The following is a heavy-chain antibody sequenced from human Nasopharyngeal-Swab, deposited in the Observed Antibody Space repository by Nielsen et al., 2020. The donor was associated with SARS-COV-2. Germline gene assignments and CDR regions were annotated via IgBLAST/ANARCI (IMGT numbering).Heavy chain of an antibody. CDR3: AKVDMVRGVLDAFDI. CDR1: GFTFSSYA. D-gene: IGHD3-10*01. Sequence: GESLKISCAASGFTFSSYAMSWVRQAPGKGLEWVSAISGSGGSTYYADSVKDRFTISRDNSKNTLYLQMNSLRAEDTAVYYCAKVDMVRGVLDAFDIWGQGTMVTVSS. V-gene: IGHV3-23*01. CDR2: ISGSGGST. J-gene: IGHJ3*02.